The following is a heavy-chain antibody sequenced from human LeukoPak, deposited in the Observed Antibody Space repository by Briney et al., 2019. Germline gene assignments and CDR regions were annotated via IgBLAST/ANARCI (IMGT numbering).Heavy chain of an antibody. CDR2: IYYSGST. D-gene: IGHD1-26*01. CDR1: GGSISSYY. V-gene: IGHV4-59*01. CDR3: ARNGGSYLRGYWYFDL. Sequence: SETLSLTCTVSGGSISSYYWSWIRQPPGKVLEWIGYIYYSGSTNYNPSLKSRVTISVDTSKNQFSLKLSSVTAADTAVYYCARNGGSYLRGYWYFDLWGRGTLVTVSS. J-gene: IGHJ2*01.